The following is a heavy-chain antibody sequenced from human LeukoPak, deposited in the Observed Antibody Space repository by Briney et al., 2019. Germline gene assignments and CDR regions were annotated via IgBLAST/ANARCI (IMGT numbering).Heavy chain of an antibody. Sequence: SETLSLTCTVSGGSISSGGYYWSWIRQHPGKGLEWIGYIYYSGSTYYNPSLKSRATISVDTSKNQFSLKLSSVTAADTAVYYCARTTFVKPDAFDIWGQGTMVTVSS. CDR1: GGSISSGGYY. CDR2: IYYSGST. CDR3: ARTTFVKPDAFDI. V-gene: IGHV4-31*03. J-gene: IGHJ3*02. D-gene: IGHD3-16*02.